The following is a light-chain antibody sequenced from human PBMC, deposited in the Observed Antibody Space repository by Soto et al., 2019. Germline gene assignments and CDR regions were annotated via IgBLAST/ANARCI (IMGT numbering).Light chain of an antibody. CDR3: CSSSSSATSYV. CDR1: SSDVGGYDY. J-gene: IGLJ1*01. CDR2: NVN. V-gene: IGLV2-11*01. Sequence: QSVLIQPPSVSGSPGQSVTISCTGTSSDVGGYDYVSWYQHHPGTVPQLMIYNVNTQPSGVPDRFSGSKSGNTASMTISGLQAADEADYYCCSSSSSATSYVFGTGTQLTVL.